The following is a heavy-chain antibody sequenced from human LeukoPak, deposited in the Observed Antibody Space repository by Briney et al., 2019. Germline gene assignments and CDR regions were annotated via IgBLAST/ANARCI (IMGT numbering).Heavy chain of an antibody. CDR1: GGSISNYY. CDR2: IYTSGST. V-gene: IGHV4-4*07. D-gene: IGHD6-13*01. Sequence: PSETLSLTCTVSGGSISNYYWSWIRQPAGKGLEWIGRIYTSGSTNYNPSLKSRVTMSVDTSKNQFSLKLSSVTAADTAVYYCARGSGIAAADHYFDYWGQGTLVTVSS. CDR3: ARGSGIAAADHYFDY. J-gene: IGHJ4*02.